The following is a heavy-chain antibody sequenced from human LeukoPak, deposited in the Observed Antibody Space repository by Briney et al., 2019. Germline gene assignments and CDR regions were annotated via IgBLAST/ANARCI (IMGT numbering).Heavy chain of an antibody. V-gene: IGHV1-46*01. J-gene: IGHJ6*02. D-gene: IGHD2-2*01. CDR3: ARPGYCSSTSCNYYYYGMDV. Sequence: ASVKVSCKASGYTFTSYYMHWVRQAPGQGLEWMGIINPSGGSTSYAQKFQGRVTMTRDTSTSTVYMELSSLRSEDTAVYCCARPGYCSSTSCNYYYYGMDVWGQGTTVTVSS. CDR1: GYTFTSYY. CDR2: INPSGGST.